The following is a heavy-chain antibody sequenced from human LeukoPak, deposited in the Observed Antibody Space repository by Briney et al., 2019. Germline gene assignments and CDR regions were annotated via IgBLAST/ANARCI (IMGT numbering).Heavy chain of an antibody. J-gene: IGHJ4*02. Sequence: ASVKVSCKACGYTFTGYYMHWVRQAPGQRLEWMRWINLNSGGTNYAQKFQGRVTMTRDTSISTAYMELSRLRSDDTAVYYCARALGTPDYWGQGTLVTVSS. CDR2: INLNSGGT. CDR1: GYTFTGYY. CDR3: ARALGTPDY. D-gene: IGHD7-27*01. V-gene: IGHV1-2*02.